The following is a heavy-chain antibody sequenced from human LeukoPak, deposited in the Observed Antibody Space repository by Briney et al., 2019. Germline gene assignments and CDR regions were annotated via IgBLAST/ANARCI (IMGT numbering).Heavy chain of an antibody. CDR2: IGTAGDT. D-gene: IGHD6-19*01. CDR3: ARGSAAVAGDYFDY. V-gene: IGHV3-13*01. J-gene: IGHJ4*02. CDR1: GFTFSSYD. Sequence: GGSLRLSCAASGFTFSSYDMHWVRHATGKGLEWVSAIGTAGDTYYPGSVKGRFTISRENAKNSLYLQMNCLRAGDTAVYYCARGSAAVAGDYFDYWGQGTLVTVSS.